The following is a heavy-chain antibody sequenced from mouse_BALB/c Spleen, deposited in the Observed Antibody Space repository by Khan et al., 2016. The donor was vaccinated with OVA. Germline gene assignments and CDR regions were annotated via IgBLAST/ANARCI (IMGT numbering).Heavy chain of an antibody. CDR2: IRSNADNPAK. CDR1: GFTFSDDW. J-gene: IGHJ2*01. D-gene: IGHD1-2*01. CDR3: SLLSY. V-gene: IGHV6-6*01. Sequence: EVQLVESGGGLVQPGGSMKLSCAASGFTFSDDWMDWVRQSPEKGLEWVADIRSNADNPAKYYAVTGKGRFTISRADSKSSVYLQVNSLRAEDTGIYYCSLLSYWGQGTTLTVSS.